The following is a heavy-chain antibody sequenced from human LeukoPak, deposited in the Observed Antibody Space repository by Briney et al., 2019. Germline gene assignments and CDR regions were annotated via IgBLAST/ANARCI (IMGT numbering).Heavy chain of an antibody. Sequence: PGGSLRLSCAASGFTFSNARMSWVRQAPGKGLEWVGRIKSKTDGGTTDYAAPVKGRFTISRDDSKNTLYLQMNSLKTEDTAVYYCTTDIVATIEYYWGQGTLVTVSS. CDR2: IKSKTDGGTT. CDR3: TTDIVATIEYY. J-gene: IGHJ4*02. V-gene: IGHV3-15*01. CDR1: GFTFSNAR. D-gene: IGHD5-12*01.